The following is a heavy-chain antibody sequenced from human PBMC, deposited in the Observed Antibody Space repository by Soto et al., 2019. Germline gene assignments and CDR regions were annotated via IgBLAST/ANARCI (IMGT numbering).Heavy chain of an antibody. Sequence: ASVKVSCKASGYSFTNYAINWVRQAPGQGLEWMGWISVYNGNINYAQRFQGRVTMTTDTSTNTAYMELRSLRSDDTAVYYCAKELHRLFYYYGMDVWGQVTTVTVSS. D-gene: IGHD1-26*01. CDR1: GYSFTNYA. J-gene: IGHJ6*02. CDR3: AKELHRLFYYYGMDV. CDR2: ISVYNGNI. V-gene: IGHV1-18*04.